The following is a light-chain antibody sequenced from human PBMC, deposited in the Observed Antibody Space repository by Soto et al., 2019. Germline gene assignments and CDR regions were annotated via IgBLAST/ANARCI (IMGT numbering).Light chain of an antibody. CDR2: DAS. J-gene: IGKJ4*01. CDR3: QKRSNWPFT. CDR1: QSVSSY. V-gene: IGKV3-11*01. Sequence: EIVLTQSPATLSLSPGERATLSCRASQSVSSYLAWYQQKPGQAPRLLIYDASNRATGIPARFSGSGSGTDFALTISSLEPEDFAVYYCQKRSNWPFTFGGGNKVEIK.